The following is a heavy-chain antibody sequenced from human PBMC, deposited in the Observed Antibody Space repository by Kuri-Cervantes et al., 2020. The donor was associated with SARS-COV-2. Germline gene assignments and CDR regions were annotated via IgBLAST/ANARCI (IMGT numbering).Heavy chain of an antibody. CDR1: GFTFSSYG. J-gene: IGHJ4*02. CDR2: ISYDGSNK. Sequence: LSLTCAASGFTFSSYGMHWVRQAPGKGLEWVAVISYDGSNKHYADSVKGRFTISRDNSKNTLYLQMNSLRAEDTAVYYCAREIQLWKPIDYWGQGTLVTVSS. V-gene: IGHV3-30*03. D-gene: IGHD5-18*01. CDR3: AREIQLWKPIDY.